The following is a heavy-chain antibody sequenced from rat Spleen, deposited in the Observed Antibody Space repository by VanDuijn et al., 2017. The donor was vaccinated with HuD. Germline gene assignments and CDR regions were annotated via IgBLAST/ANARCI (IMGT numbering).Heavy chain of an antibody. CDR1: GYSITNNY. Sequence: EVQLQESGPGLVKPSQSLSLTCSVTGYSITNNYWAWIRKFPGNKMEWMGYISYSGSTNYNPSLKSRISITRDTSKNQFFLQVNSVTTEDTATYYCARDNNYKAYWGQGVMVTVSS. D-gene: IGHD1-10*01. CDR2: ISYSGST. V-gene: IGHV3-1*01. J-gene: IGHJ2*01. CDR3: ARDNNYKAY.